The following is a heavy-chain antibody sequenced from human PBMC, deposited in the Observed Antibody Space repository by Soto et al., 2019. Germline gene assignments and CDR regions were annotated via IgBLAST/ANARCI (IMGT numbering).Heavy chain of an antibody. CDR2: IYSGGST. Sequence: GGSLRLSCAASGFTVSSNYMSWVRQAPGKGLEWVSVIYSGGSTYYADSVKGRFTISRDNSKNTLYLQMNSLRAEDTAVYYCARDPGHYYDSSGTFDYWGQGTLVTVS. CDR3: ARDPGHYYDSSGTFDY. D-gene: IGHD3-22*01. V-gene: IGHV3-66*01. CDR1: GFTVSSNY. J-gene: IGHJ4*02.